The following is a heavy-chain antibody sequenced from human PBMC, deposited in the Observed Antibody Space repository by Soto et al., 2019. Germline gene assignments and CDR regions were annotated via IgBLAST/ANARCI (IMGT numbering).Heavy chain of an antibody. J-gene: IGHJ6*03. CDR3: AKSPGGYYYMDV. CDR2: ISGSGGGT. V-gene: IGHV3-23*01. Sequence: EVQLLESGGGLVQPGGSLRLSCAASGFTFSSYAMSWVRQAPGKGLEWVSSISGSGGGTYYADSVKGRFTISRDNSKNTLYLQMNSLSAEDTAVYYCAKSPGGYYYMDVWGKGTTVTVSS. CDR1: GFTFSSYA.